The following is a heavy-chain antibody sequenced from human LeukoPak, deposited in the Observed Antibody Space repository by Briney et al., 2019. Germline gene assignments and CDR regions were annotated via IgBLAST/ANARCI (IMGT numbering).Heavy chain of an antibody. CDR1: GFTFNNYW. V-gene: IGHV3-7*01. CDR3: ARVMAASVWRSYGSYYYYYYMDV. J-gene: IGHJ6*03. D-gene: IGHD3-16*01. CDR2: IKEDGSEK. Sequence: SGGSLRLSCAASGFTFNNYWMGWVRQAPGKGLEWVASIKEDGSEKNYVDSVKGRFTISRDNAKNSLYLQMSSLRAADTAVYYCARVMAASVWRSYGSYYYYYYMDVWGKGTTVTVSS.